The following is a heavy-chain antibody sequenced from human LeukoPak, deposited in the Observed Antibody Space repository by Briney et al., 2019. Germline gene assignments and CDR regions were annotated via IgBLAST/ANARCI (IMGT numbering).Heavy chain of an antibody. CDR3: ARVKDCSSTSCFYYYYYMDV. V-gene: IGHV3-11*01. CDR1: GFTFSDYY. CDR2: ISSSGSTI. D-gene: IGHD2-2*01. Sequence: GGSLRLSCAASGFTFSDYYMSWIRQAPGKGLEWVSYISSSGSTIYYADSVKGRFTISRDNAKNSLYLQMNSLRAEDTAVYYCARVKDCSSTSCFYYYYYMDVWGNGTTVTVSS. J-gene: IGHJ6*03.